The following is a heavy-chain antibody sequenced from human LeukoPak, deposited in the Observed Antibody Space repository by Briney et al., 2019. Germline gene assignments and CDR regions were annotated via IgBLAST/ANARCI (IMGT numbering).Heavy chain of an antibody. CDR1: GYTFTGYY. CDR3: VIKSWHMDV. J-gene: IGHJ6*03. V-gene: IGHV1-46*01. D-gene: IGHD3-16*02. Sequence: ASVKVSCKASGYTFTGYYMHWVRQAPGQGLEWMGIINPSGGSTSYAQKFQGRVTMTRDMSTSTVYMELSSLRSEDTAVYYCVIKSWHMDVWGKGTTVTVSS. CDR2: INPSGGST.